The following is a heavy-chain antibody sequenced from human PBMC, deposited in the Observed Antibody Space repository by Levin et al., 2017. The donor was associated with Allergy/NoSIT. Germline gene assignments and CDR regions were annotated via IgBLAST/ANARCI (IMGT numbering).Heavy chain of an antibody. CDR2: ISSSGSII. J-gene: IGHJ4*02. V-gene: IGHV3-11*01. CDR3: ARGTDEDY. Sequence: GGSLRLSCAASGFIFRDYYMTWIRQAPGKGLEWVSYISSSGSIIKYADSVKGRFTISRDNVKKSLFLQMNSLRAEDTAVYYCARGTDEDYWGQGTLVTVSS. CDR1: GFIFRDYY.